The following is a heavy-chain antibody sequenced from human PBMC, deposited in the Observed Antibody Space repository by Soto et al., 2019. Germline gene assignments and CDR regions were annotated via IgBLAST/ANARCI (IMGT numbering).Heavy chain of an antibody. Sequence: QITLKESGPTLVKPTQTLTLTCTFSGFSLTTRGVGVAWIRQPPGKALEWLALIYWDDDKRYSPSLKSRLTILKXXSKNQVVLTMTNMDPVDTATYYCAHASNGWYGMDVWGQGTTVTVSS. CDR2: IYWDDDK. J-gene: IGHJ6*02. CDR1: GFSLTTRGVG. CDR3: AHASNGWYGMDV. D-gene: IGHD6-19*01. V-gene: IGHV2-5*02.